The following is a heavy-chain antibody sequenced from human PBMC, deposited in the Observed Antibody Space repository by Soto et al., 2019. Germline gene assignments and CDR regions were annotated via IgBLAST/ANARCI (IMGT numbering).Heavy chain of an antibody. Sequence: SETLSLTCTVSGGSISSGDYYWSGIRQPPGKGLEWIGYIYYSGSTYYNPSLKSRVTISVDTSKNHFSLKLSSVTDADTAVYYCARGQGSYSYYFDYWGQGTLVTVSS. CDR2: IYYSGST. V-gene: IGHV4-30-4*01. CDR3: ARGQGSYSYYFDY. J-gene: IGHJ4*02. D-gene: IGHD1-26*01. CDR1: GGSISSGDYY.